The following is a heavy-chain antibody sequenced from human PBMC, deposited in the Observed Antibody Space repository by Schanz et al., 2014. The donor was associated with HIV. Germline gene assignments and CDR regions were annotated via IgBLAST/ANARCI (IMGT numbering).Heavy chain of an antibody. Sequence: QLHLQESGPGLVKPSETLSLNCTVAGGSISGPSNYWDWIRQSPGGGLEWVGSISYTGRAHYNSSLASRVAMSVDTSKNQFSLRLTSVIATDTAVYYCARRTDNWDYRPYYGMDVWGRGTTVIVSS. CDR2: ISYTGRA. D-gene: IGHD1-7*01. CDR3: ARRTDNWDYRPYYGMDV. J-gene: IGHJ6*02. V-gene: IGHV4-39*01. CDR1: GGSISGPSNY.